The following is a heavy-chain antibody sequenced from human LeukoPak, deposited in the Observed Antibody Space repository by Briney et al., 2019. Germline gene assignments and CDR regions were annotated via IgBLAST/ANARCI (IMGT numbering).Heavy chain of an antibody. V-gene: IGHV3-23*01. D-gene: IGHD3-9*01. Sequence: PGGSLRLSCAASGFTFSNYAMSWVRQAPGQGLEWVSGTNGGDGRPQYADSVKGRFTVSRDNSKDTLYLEMSGLRAEDTAIYHCAKNQGAFQYYDWAGDAFDVWGQGRVVSVSS. J-gene: IGHJ3*01. CDR3: AKNQGAFQYYDWAGDAFDV. CDR2: TNGGDGRP. CDR1: GFTFSNYA.